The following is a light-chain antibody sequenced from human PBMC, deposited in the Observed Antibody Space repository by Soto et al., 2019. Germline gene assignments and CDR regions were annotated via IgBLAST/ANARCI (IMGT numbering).Light chain of an antibody. Sequence: DIVMTQSPLSLPVTPGEPASISCRSSQSLLHSNGYNYLDWYLQKPGQSPQLLIYLGSNRASGVPERFSGSGSGTDFTLKISRGEAEDVGVYYCMQALQTRNTFGQGTKLEIK. J-gene: IGKJ2*01. CDR3: MQALQTRNT. CDR2: LGS. V-gene: IGKV2-28*01. CDR1: QSLLHSNGYNY.